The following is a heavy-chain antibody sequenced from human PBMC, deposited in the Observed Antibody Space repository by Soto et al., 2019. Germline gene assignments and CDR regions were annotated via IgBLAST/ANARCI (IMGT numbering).Heavy chain of an antibody. CDR1: GFTFDDYA. CDR2: ISWNSGSI. V-gene: IGHV3-9*01. J-gene: IGHJ4*02. CDR3: SKDSEYSGYGPFDY. Sequence: EVQLVESGGGLVQPGRSLRLSCAASGFTFDDYAMHWVRQAPGKGLEWVSGISWNSGSIGYADSVKGRFTISRDNPKNSLYLQMNSLRAEDTALYDCSKDSEYSGYGPFDYWGQGTLVTVSA. D-gene: IGHD5-12*01.